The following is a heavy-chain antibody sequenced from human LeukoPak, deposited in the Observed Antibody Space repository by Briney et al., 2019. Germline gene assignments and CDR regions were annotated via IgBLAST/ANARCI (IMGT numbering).Heavy chain of an antibody. J-gene: IGHJ5*02. CDR3: ATGSGT. CDR1: GFTFNNYA. CDR2: IGGSGSST. Sequence: GGSLRLSCAASGFTFNNYAMSWVRQAPVKGLEWVSAIGGSGSSTYYTDSVKGRFTISRDNSKNTLYLQMNSLRAEDTAVYYCATGSGTWGQGTRVTVSS. V-gene: IGHV3-23*01.